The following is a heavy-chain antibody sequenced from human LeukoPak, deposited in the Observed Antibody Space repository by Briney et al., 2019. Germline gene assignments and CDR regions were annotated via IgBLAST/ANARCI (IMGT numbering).Heavy chain of an antibody. D-gene: IGHD5-24*01. V-gene: IGHV3-7*03. CDR1: GFTFSSYW. CDR3: AKGDAYNLYYFDY. J-gene: IGHJ4*02. Sequence: GGSLRLSCAASGFTFSSYWMSWVRQAPGKGLEWVANIKQDGSEKYYVDSVKGRFTISRDNSKNTLYLQMNSLRAEDTAVYYCAKGDAYNLYYFDYWGQGTLVTVSS. CDR2: IKQDGSEK.